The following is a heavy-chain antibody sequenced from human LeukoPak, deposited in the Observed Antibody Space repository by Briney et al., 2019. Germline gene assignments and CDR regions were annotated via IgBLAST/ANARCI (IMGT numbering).Heavy chain of an antibody. CDR2: IYYSGST. CDR3: ARDCVEMATIGDYYYGMDV. V-gene: IGHV4-39*02. J-gene: IGHJ6*02. Sequence: SETLSLTCTVSGGSISSSSYHWGWIRQPPGEGLEWIGSIYYSGSTYYNPSLKSRVTISVDTSKNQFSLKLSSVTAADTDVYYCARDCVEMATIGDYYYGMDVWGQGTTVTVSS. D-gene: IGHD5-24*01. CDR1: GGSISSSSYH.